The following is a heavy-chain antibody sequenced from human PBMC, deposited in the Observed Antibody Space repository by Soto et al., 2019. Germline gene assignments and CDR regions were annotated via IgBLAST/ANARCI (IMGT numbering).Heavy chain of an antibody. CDR3: ARESVAYGDYAAFDI. D-gene: IGHD4-17*01. J-gene: IGHJ3*02. CDR2: IIPILGIA. CDR1: GGTFSSYT. Sequence: QVQLVQSGAEVKKPGSSVKVSCKASGGTFSSYTISWVRQAPGQGLEWMGRIIPILGIANYAQKFQGRVTITADKSTSTAYMELSSLRSEDTAVYYSARESVAYGDYAAFDIWGQGTMVTVSS. V-gene: IGHV1-69*08.